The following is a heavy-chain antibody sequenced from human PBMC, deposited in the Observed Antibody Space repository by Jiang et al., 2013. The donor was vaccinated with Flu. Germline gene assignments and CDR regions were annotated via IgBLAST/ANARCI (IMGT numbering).Heavy chain of an antibody. CDR3: ARCSSRSGGSCYFEY. CDR1: GGSISGYY. J-gene: IGHJ4*02. D-gene: IGHD2-15*01. CDR2: VYYTGRT. Sequence: LTCTVSGGSISGYYWSWIRQPPGKGLEWIGHVYYTGRTNYNPSLESRVTISVDTSKNQFSLKLSSMTPADTALYYCARCSSRSGGSCYFEYWGQGTLVTVSS. V-gene: IGHV4-59*01.